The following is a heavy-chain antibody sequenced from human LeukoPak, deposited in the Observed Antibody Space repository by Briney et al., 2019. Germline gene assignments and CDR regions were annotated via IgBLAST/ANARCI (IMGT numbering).Heavy chain of an antibody. CDR3: ARGGNRFGGFYFDY. Sequence: PSQTLSLTCTVSADSLSSGGHYWAWIRQFPGKGLESIGFIHHSGRSRHNPSLKDRVAISVDTSRKQFALKLSSVTAADTAMYYCARGGNRFGGFYFDYWGQGIQVIVST. CDR1: ADSLSSGGHY. CDR2: IHHSGRS. D-gene: IGHD3-10*01. V-gene: IGHV4-31*03. J-gene: IGHJ4*02.